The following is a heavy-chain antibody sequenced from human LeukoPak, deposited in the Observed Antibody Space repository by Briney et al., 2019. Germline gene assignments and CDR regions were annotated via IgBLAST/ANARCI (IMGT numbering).Heavy chain of an antibody. Sequence: PGASLRLSCAASGFTFSSYSMNWVRQAPGKGLEWVSSISSSSSYIYYADSVKGRFTISRDNAKNSLYLQMNSLRAEDTAVYYCARDYTMIRYYFDYWGQGTLVTVSS. D-gene: IGHD3-22*01. CDR2: ISSSSSYI. CDR3: ARDYTMIRYYFDY. J-gene: IGHJ4*02. V-gene: IGHV3-21*01. CDR1: GFTFSSYS.